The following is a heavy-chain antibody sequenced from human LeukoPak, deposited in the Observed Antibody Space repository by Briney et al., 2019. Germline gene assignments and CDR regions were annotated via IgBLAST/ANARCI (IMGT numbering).Heavy chain of an antibody. CDR3: ARFMREKYDILTGRGAFDL. V-gene: IGHV4-59*08. J-gene: IGHJ3*01. CDR2: IYYNVNN. D-gene: IGHD3-9*01. Sequence: PSETLSLICTLSSRSMSSYYGSWIRQPPGEGLECIWYIYYNVNNNYNPPLKSRVTISLDTSKNQFCLKLSSVCAADTAVYYCARFMREKYDILTGRGAFDLWGQGTMVTVSS. CDR1: SRSMSSYY.